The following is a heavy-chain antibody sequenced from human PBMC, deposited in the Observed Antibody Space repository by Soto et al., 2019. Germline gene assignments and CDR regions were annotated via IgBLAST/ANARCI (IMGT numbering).Heavy chain of an antibody. V-gene: IGHV3-23*01. CDR1: GFTFSSYA. D-gene: IGHD3-3*01. Sequence: PGGSLRLSCAASGFTFSSYAMSWVRQAPGKGLEWVSAISGSGGSTYYADSVKGRFTISRDNSKNTLYLQMNSLRAEDTAVYYSAKPLSYYDLLPAAFDIWGQGTMVTVSS. CDR3: AKPLSYYDLLPAAFDI. CDR2: ISGSGGST. J-gene: IGHJ3*02.